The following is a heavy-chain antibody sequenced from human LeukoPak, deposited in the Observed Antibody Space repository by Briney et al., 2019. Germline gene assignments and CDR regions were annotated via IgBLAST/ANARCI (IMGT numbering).Heavy chain of an antibody. CDR2: IRYDGGNK. Sequence: GGSLRLSCAASGFTFSSYAMSWVRQAPGKGLEWVTFIRYDGGNKYYVDSVKGRFTISRDNSKNTLYLQMNSLRVEDTAVYYCAKDFDYGGYFDYWGQGTLVTVSS. V-gene: IGHV3-30*02. D-gene: IGHD4-17*01. J-gene: IGHJ4*02. CDR1: GFTFSSYA. CDR3: AKDFDYGGYFDY.